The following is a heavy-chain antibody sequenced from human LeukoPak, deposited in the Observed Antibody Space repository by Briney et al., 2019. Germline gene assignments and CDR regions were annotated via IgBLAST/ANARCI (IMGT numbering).Heavy chain of an antibody. CDR2: ISFDGSHK. CDR1: RFTFSACG. D-gene: IGHD1-1*01. Sequence: GRSLRLSCAASRFTFSACGMHWVRQAPGKGLEWVAAISFDGSHKYYADSVKGRLTISRDNSMNTLYLQMNSLRAEDTAVYYCAKGTAVDRQYFENWGQGTLVTVSS. V-gene: IGHV3-30*18. J-gene: IGHJ4*02. CDR3: AKGTAVDRQYFEN.